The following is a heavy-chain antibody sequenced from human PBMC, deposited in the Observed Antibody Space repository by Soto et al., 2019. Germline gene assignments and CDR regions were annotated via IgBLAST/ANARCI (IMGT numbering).Heavy chain of an antibody. V-gene: IGHV4-30-2*01. CDR1: GGSISSGGYS. J-gene: IGHJ4*02. Sequence: QLQLQESGSGLVKPSQTLSLTCAVSGGSISSGGYSWSWIRQPPGKGLEWIGYIYHSGSTYYNPSLKRRVTISVDRSKNHFSLKLRSVAAADTAVYYCAAGGGLPRYYWGQGTLVTVSS. CDR3: AAGGGLPRYY. CDR2: IYHSGST. D-gene: IGHD5-12*01.